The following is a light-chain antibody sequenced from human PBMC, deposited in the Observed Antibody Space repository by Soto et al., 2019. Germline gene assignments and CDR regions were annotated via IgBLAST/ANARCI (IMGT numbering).Light chain of an antibody. J-gene: IGKJ1*01. CDR2: GAS. CDR3: KHYNEWPPLT. Sequence: ENVLPQSPATLSVSPRERATVSXTASQSVRENFASHQQKPVQAPRVLLFGASTRATGTKARFNGSGSGREFTLTISSMQSEDFAIYYCKHYNEWPPLTFGQGTKVDI. V-gene: IGKV3-15*01. CDR1: QSVREN.